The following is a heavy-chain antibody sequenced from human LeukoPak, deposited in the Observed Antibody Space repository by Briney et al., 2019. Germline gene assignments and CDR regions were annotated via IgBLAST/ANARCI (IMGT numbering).Heavy chain of an antibody. Sequence: SETLSPTCTVSGGSISSCCYYWGWIRQPPGKGLEWIGSIFYSGSTYYNPSLKSRVTISVDTSKNQFSLKLNSVTAADTAIYYCARYTSGWSYDYWGQGTLVTVSS. CDR3: ARYTSGWSYDY. CDR1: GGSISSCCYY. D-gene: IGHD6-19*01. J-gene: IGHJ4*02. V-gene: IGHV4-39*01. CDR2: IFYSGST.